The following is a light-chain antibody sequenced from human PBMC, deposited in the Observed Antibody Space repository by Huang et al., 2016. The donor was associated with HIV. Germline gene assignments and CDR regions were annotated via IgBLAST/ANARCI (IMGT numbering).Light chain of an antibody. CDR2: AAS. CDR1: QSISSY. CDR3: QQSYSTPWT. J-gene: IGKJ1*01. Sequence: DIQMTQSPSSLSASVGDRVTITCRASQSISSYLNWYQQKPGKAPKLLIYAASSLQSGVLSRFSGSGSGTDFTLTISSLQPEDFATYYCQQSYSTPWTFVQGIKVEIK. V-gene: IGKV1-39*01.